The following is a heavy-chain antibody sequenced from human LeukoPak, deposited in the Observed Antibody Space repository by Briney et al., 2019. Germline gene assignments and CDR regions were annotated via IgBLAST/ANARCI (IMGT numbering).Heavy chain of an antibody. CDR1: GYTFTSYG. CDR2: ISAYNGNT. D-gene: IGHD5-18*01. CDR3: ARGDVDTAMVTEGRLYYFDY. J-gene: IGHJ4*02. Sequence: GASAKVSCKASGYTFTSYGISWVRQAPGQGLEWMGWISAYNGNTNYAQKLQGRVTMTTDTSTSTAYMELRSLRSDDTAVYYCARGDVDTAMVTEGRLYYFDYWGQGTLVTVSS. V-gene: IGHV1-18*01.